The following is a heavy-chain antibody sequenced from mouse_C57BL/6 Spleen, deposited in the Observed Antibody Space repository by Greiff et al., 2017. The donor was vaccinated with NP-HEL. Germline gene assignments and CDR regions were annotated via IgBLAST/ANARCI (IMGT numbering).Heavy chain of an antibody. CDR1: GYTFTDYE. CDR3: TRRGGWVRFYYAMDY. J-gene: IGHJ4*01. V-gene: IGHV1-15*01. D-gene: IGHD2-14*01. Sequence: VQLQQSGAELVRPGASVTLSCKASGYTFTDYEMHWVKQTPVHGLEWIGAIDPETGGTAYNQKFKGKAILTADKSSSTAYMELRSLTSEDSAVYYCTRRGGWVRFYYAMDYWGQGTSVTVSS. CDR2: IDPETGGT.